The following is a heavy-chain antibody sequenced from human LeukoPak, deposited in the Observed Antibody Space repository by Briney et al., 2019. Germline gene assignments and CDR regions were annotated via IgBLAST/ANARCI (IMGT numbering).Heavy chain of an antibody. CDR3: AKRPRDTSGYYLGAFDG. V-gene: IGHV3-23*01. CDR1: GFTFSSYA. Sequence: GGSLRLSCEASGFTFSSYAMTWVRQAPEKGLEWVSAIGARGVDTYYADSVKGRFTISRDNAKNTLYLHMTSLGAEDTAVYFCAKRPRDTSGYYLGAFDGWGQGTTVTVSS. J-gene: IGHJ3*01. CDR2: IGARGVDT. D-gene: IGHD3-22*01.